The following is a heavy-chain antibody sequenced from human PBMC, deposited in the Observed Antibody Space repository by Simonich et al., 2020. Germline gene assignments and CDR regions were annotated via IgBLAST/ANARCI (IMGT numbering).Heavy chain of an antibody. V-gene: IGHV3-33*01. D-gene: IGHD1-1*01. CDR3: ARETGYFDY. J-gene: IGHJ4*02. CDR2: IWDDGSNK. CDR1: GFTFSSYG. Sequence: QVQLVESGGGVVQPGRSLRLSCAASGFTFSSYGMHWVRQAPGKGLEWLAVIWDDGSNKYYADSVKGRFTISRDNSKTTLYLQMNSLRAEDTAVYYCARETGYFDYWGQGTLVTVSS.